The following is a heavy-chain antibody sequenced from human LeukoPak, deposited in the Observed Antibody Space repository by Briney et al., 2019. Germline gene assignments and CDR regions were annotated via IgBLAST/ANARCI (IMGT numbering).Heavy chain of an antibody. J-gene: IGHJ4*02. CDR2: ISSSSSYI. CDR3: ARSGPGVQSAGYYFDY. V-gene: IGHV3-21*01. Sequence: GGSLRLSCAASGFTFSSYSMNWVRQAPGKGLEGVSSISSSSSYIYYADSVKARFTISRANAKTSLYLQMNSLRAEATAVYYCARSGPGVQSAGYYFDYWGQGTLVTVSS. D-gene: IGHD1-1*01. CDR1: GFTFSSYS.